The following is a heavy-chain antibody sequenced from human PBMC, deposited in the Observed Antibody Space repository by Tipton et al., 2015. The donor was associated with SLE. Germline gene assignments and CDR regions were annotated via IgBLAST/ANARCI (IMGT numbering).Heavy chain of an antibody. Sequence: LRLSCTVSGDSITSSNYYWGWIRQPPGKGLEWIGNVYFMGTTYYNPSLRSRVTIFVDTSKNQFSLRLTSVTAADTAIYYCARHQVHGDHDYWGQGTLITVSS. J-gene: IGHJ4*02. CDR3: ARHQVHGDHDY. CDR1: GDSITSSNYY. D-gene: IGHD4-17*01. V-gene: IGHV4-39*01. CDR2: VYFMGTT.